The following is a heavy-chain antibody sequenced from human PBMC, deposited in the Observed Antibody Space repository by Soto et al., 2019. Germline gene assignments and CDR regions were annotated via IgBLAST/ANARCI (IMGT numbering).Heavy chain of an antibody. CDR3: ARRARPDFYYMDV. Sequence: GGSLRLSCAASGFTFSSYSMNWVRQAPGKGLEWVSSISSSSSYIYYADSVKGRFTISRDNSKNSVYLQMSSLRPEDMAVYYCARRARPDFYYMDVWGKGTTVTVSS. CDR1: GFTFSSYS. J-gene: IGHJ6*03. CDR2: ISSSSSYI. V-gene: IGHV3-21*01. D-gene: IGHD6-6*01.